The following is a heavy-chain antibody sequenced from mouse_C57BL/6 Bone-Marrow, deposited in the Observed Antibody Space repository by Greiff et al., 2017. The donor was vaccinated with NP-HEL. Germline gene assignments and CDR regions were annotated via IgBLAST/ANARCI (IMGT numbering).Heavy chain of an antibody. CDR3: ARSGLLRPHYYAMDY. Sequence: VQLQQSGPVLVKPGASVKMSCKASGYTFTDYYMNWVKQSHGKSLEWIGVINPYNGGTSYNQKFKGKATLTVDKSSSTAYMELNSLTSEDSAVYYCARSGLLRPHYYAMDYWGQGTSVTVSS. D-gene: IGHD2-3*01. CDR2: INPYNGGT. V-gene: IGHV1-19*01. CDR1: GYTFTDYY. J-gene: IGHJ4*01.